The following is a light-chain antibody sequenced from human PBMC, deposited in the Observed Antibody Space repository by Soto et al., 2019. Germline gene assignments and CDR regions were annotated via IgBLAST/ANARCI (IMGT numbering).Light chain of an antibody. CDR2: EGS. CDR3: CSYANSGTLI. J-gene: IGLJ2*01. CDR1: SSDVGNYNL. Sequence: QSALTQPASVSGSPGQSITISCTGTSSDVGNYNLVSWYQQHPGKAPKLIIYEGSARPSGVSNRFSGSKSGNTDSLTISGLQAEDEADYYCCSYANSGTLIFGGGTKLTVL. V-gene: IGLV2-23*01.